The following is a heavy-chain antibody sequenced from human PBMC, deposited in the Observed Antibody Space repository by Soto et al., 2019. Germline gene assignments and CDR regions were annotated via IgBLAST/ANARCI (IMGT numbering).Heavy chain of an antibody. CDR1: GGTISSSSYY. J-gene: IGHJ5*02. CDR3: AVYDFWSGSLGFDP. V-gene: IGHV4-39*01. Sequence: SETLSLTCTVSGGTISSSSYYWGWIRKPPGKGLEWIGSIYYSGSTYYNPSLKSRVTISVDTSKNQFSLKLSSVTAADTAVYYCAVYDFWSGSLGFDPWGQGTLVTVSS. D-gene: IGHD3-3*01. CDR2: IYYSGST.